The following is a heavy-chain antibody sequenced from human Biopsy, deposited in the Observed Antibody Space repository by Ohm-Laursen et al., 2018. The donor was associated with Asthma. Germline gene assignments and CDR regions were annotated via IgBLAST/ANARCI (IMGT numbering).Heavy chain of an antibody. Sequence: SLRLSCAASGFTFSSYWMHWVRQAPGKGLVWVSRINSDGSSTSYADSVKGRFTISRDNAKNTLYLEMNSPRAEDTAVYYCARGPAWQQLDNWGQGTLVTVSS. CDR2: INSDGSST. CDR1: GFTFSSYW. J-gene: IGHJ4*02. D-gene: IGHD6-13*01. CDR3: ARGPAWQQLDN. V-gene: IGHV3-74*01.